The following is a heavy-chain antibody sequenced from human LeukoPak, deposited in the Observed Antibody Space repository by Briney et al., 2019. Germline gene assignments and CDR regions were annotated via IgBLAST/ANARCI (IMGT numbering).Heavy chain of an antibody. V-gene: IGHV3-23*01. CDR3: AKVTYDYVWGSYRSAYFDY. CDR2: LSYSDGNT. CDR1: GFTFSSYD. D-gene: IGHD3-16*02. Sequence: GGSLRLSCAASGFTFSSYDMNWVRQAPGKGLEWVSALSYSDGNTYYADSVKGRFTISRDNSKNTLYLQMNSLRAEDTAVYYCAKVTYDYVWGSYRSAYFDYWGQGTLVTVSS. J-gene: IGHJ4*02.